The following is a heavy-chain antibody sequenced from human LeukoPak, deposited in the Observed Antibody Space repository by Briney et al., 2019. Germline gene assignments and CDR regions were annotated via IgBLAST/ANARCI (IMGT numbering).Heavy chain of an antibody. Sequence: PGGSLRLSCAASGFTFSSYAMSWVRQAPGKGLEWVSAISGSGGSTYNADSVKGRFTISRDNSKNTLYLQMNSLRAEDTAVYYCAVISGIAAAGTSFGRDDYWGQGTLVTVSS. CDR3: AVISGIAAAGTSFGRDDY. CDR1: GFTFSSYA. D-gene: IGHD6-13*01. CDR2: ISGSGGST. V-gene: IGHV3-23*01. J-gene: IGHJ4*02.